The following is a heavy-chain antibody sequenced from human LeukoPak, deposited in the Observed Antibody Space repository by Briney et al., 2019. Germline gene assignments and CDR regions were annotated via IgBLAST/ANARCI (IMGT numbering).Heavy chain of an antibody. CDR3: AKRAIVGATECLDY. CDR2: ISYDGSNK. V-gene: IGHV3-30*18. J-gene: IGHJ4*02. CDR1: GFTFSSYG. D-gene: IGHD1-26*01. Sequence: GRSLRLSCAASGFTFSSYGMHWVRQAPGKGLEWVAVISYDGSNKYYADSVKGRFTISRDNSKNTLYLQMNSLRAEDTAVYYCAKRAIVGATECLDYWGQGTLVTVSS.